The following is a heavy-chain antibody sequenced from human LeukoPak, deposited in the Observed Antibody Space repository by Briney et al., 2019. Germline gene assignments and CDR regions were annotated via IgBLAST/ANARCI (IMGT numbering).Heavy chain of an antibody. J-gene: IGHJ4*02. Sequence: SETLSLTCTVSGGSISSYYWSWVRQPPGKGLEWIGFVYYTGSTNYSPSLKSRVTISVDTSKNQFSLKLSSVTAADTAVYYCARKTGKPAAGLGSFDYWGQGTLVTVSS. D-gene: IGHD6-13*01. CDR1: GGSISSYY. CDR2: VYYTGST. V-gene: IGHV4-59*01. CDR3: ARKTGKPAAGLGSFDY.